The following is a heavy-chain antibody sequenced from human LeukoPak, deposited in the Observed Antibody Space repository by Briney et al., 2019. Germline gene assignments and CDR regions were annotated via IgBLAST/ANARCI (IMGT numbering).Heavy chain of an antibody. V-gene: IGHV6-1*01. CDR1: GDSVSSKNGA. Sequence: SQTLSLTCVVSGDSVSSKNGAWNWIRQSPSRGLEWLGRTYYRSKWYNDYAESMEGRMTISQDTSKNQYSLHLNSVTPDDTAVYYCARDFGTTGWHTFDYWGQGTLVTASS. D-gene: IGHD6-19*01. CDR2: TYYRSKWYN. J-gene: IGHJ4*02. CDR3: ARDFGTTGWHTFDY.